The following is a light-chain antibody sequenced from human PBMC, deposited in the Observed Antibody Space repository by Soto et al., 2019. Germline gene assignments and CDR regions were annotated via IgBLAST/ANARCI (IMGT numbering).Light chain of an antibody. CDR2: EVS. Sequence: QSVLTQPASVSGCRGQAITIFCTGTSSDVGAYNYVSWYQHHPGKAPQPMIYEVSNRTSGVSNRFSGSKSGNTASLTISGLQAEDEADYYCSSYTGSDSYVIFGGGTQVTVL. CDR1: SSDVGAYNY. V-gene: IGLV2-14*01. J-gene: IGLJ2*01. CDR3: SSYTGSDSYVI.